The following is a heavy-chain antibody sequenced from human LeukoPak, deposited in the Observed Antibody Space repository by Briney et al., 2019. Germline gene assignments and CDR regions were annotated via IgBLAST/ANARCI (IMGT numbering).Heavy chain of an antibody. CDR3: AREISRFGI. V-gene: IGHV3-66*01. J-gene: IGHJ4*02. Sequence: GSLRLSCAASGFTVSSSNYMNWVRHAPGKGLEWVSGIYTGGTTYYTDSVKGRFTISRDNPNNTLYLQMHSLRAEDTAVYYCAREISRFGIWGQGTLVTVSS. CDR1: GFTVSSSNY. D-gene: IGHD3-16*01. CDR2: IYTGGTT.